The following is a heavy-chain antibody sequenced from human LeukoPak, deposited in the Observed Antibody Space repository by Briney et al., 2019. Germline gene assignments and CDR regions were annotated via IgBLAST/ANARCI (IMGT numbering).Heavy chain of an antibody. Sequence: GSSVKVSCQPSGGTFSSYAISWLRQAAGRGLAWMGGIIPIFGAPNYAQKFQGRVTITADESTSTAYMELSSLRSEDTDVYYCAREGSMREYSSSWSYYYYYYMDVWGKGTTVTVSS. CDR1: GGTFSSYA. V-gene: IGHV1-69*01. CDR3: AREGSMREYSSSWSYYYYYYMDV. CDR2: IIPIFGAP. D-gene: IGHD6-13*01. J-gene: IGHJ6*03.